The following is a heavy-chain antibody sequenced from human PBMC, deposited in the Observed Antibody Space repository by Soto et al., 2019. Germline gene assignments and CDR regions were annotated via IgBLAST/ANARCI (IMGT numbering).Heavy chain of an antibody. V-gene: IGHV5-51*01. CDR2: IYPGDSET. Sequence: GESLKISCQTSGYRFTSYWIGWVRQMPGKGLEWMGIIYPGDSETRYSPSFQGQVTISADKSITTAYLQWSSLKASDTAMYYCARRDYYGSGSYDSADAFGIWGQGIQVTVSS. CDR1: GYRFTSYW. D-gene: IGHD3-10*01. J-gene: IGHJ4*02. CDR3: ARRDYYGSGSYDSADAFGI.